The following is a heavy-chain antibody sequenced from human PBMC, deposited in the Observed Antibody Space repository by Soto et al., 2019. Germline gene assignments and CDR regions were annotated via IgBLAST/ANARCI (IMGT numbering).Heavy chain of an antibody. CDR3: ARRGAHIAPAAANWFDP. Sequence: GESLKISCKGSGYSFTSYWIGWVRQMPGKGLEWMGIIYPGDSDTRYSPSFQGQVTISADKSISTAYLQWSSLKASDTAMYCCARRGAHIAPAAANWFDPCGQGTLVTVSS. CDR1: GYSFTSYW. CDR2: IYPGDSDT. D-gene: IGHD6-25*01. J-gene: IGHJ5*02. V-gene: IGHV5-51*01.